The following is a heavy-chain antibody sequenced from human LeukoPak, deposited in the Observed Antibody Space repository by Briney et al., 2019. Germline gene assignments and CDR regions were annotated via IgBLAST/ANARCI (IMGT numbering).Heavy chain of an antibody. V-gene: IGHV4-31*03. CDR1: GGSISSGGYY. D-gene: IGHD3-10*01. J-gene: IGHJ4*02. CDR2: IYYSGST. Sequence: SETLSLTCTVSGGSISSGGYYWSWIRQHPGKGLEWIGYIYYSGSTYYNPSLKSRVTISVDTSKNQFSLRLSSVTAADTAVYYCARAPSSYYGSGSLDYWGQGTLVTVSS. CDR3: ARAPSSYYGSGSLDY.